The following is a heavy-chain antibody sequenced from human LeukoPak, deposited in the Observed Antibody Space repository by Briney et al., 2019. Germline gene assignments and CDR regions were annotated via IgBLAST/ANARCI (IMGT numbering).Heavy chain of an antibody. Sequence: GSLRLSCAASLFTFSDYYMSWIRQPPGKGLEWIGSIYYSGSTYYNPSLKSRVTISVDTSKNQFSLKLSSVTAADTAVYYCARCTIAQLNYYMDVWGKGTTVTISS. CDR2: IYYSGST. CDR3: ARCTIAQLNYYMDV. J-gene: IGHJ6*03. V-gene: IGHV4-38-2*01. D-gene: IGHD1-1*01. CDR1: LFTFSDYY.